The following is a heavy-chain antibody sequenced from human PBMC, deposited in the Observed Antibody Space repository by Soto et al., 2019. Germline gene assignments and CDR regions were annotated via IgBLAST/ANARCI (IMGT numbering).Heavy chain of an antibody. V-gene: IGHV4-34*01. CDR1: GGSFSGYY. Sequence: PSETLSLTCAVYGGSFSGYYWSWIRQPPGKGLEWIGEINHSGSTNYNPSLKSRVTISVDTSKNQFSLKLSSVTAADTAVYYCARGWFPPRYYYGSGSYYASRSGLNWFDPWGQGTLVTVSS. CDR3: ARGWFPPRYYYGSGSYYASRSGLNWFDP. J-gene: IGHJ5*02. CDR2: INHSGST. D-gene: IGHD3-10*01.